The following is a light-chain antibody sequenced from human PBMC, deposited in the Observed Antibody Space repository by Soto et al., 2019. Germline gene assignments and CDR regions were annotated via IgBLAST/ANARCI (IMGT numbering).Light chain of an antibody. CDR2: WAT. V-gene: IGKV4-1*01. J-gene: IGKJ2*01. CDR3: QQYYSTPYT. Sequence: DIVMTQSPDSLAVALGERATINCKSSQSVFYSSNNKNYLAWYQQKPGQPPKLLIYWATTRESGVPDRFSGSGFGTDFTLTISSLQAEDVAVYYCQQYYSTPYTFGQGTKLEIK. CDR1: QSVFYSSNNKNY.